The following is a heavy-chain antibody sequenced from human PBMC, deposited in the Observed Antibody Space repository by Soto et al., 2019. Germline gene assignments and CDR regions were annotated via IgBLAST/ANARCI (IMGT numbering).Heavy chain of an antibody. CDR2: ISAYNTNT. CDR1: GYTFTSYH. J-gene: IGHJ4*02. V-gene: IGHV1-18*01. CDR3: ARDTPPTDY. Sequence: QVQLVQSGAEVKKPGASVKVSCKTSGYTFTSYHISWVRQAPGQGLEWMGWISAYNTNTNYAQKFQGRVTITTDTLSSTAYMELRSLRSDDTAVYYCARDTPPTDYWGQGTLVTVSS.